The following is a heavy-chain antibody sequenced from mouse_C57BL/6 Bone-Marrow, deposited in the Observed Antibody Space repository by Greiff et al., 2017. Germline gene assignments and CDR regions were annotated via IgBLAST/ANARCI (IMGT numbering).Heavy chain of an antibody. J-gene: IGHJ3*01. CDR3: AKVVGGGYDGWFAV. Sequence: QVQLQQPGAELVKPGASVKLSCKASGYTFTSYWMHWVKQRPGQGLEWIGMIHPNSGSTTYNEKFKSKATLTVDKSSSTAYMQLSSLTAGDSAVYYCAKVVGGGYDGWFAVWGQGTLVTVSA. D-gene: IGHD2-2*01. CDR2: IHPNSGST. V-gene: IGHV1-64*01. CDR1: GYTFTSYW.